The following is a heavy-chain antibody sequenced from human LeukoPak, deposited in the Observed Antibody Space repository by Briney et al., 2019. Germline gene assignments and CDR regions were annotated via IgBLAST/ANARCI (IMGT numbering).Heavy chain of an antibody. V-gene: IGHV1-46*01. CDR2: INPSGGST. D-gene: IGHD3-10*01. CDR3: ARDTVTMVRGVILPSYYFDY. CDR1: GYTFTSYY. J-gene: IGHJ4*02. Sequence: SVTLSCKASGYTFTSYYMHWVRQPPGQGLEWMGIINPSGGSTSYAQKFQGRVTMTRDPSTSTVYMELSSLRSEDTAVYYCARDTVTMVRGVILPSYYFDYWGQGTLVTVSS.